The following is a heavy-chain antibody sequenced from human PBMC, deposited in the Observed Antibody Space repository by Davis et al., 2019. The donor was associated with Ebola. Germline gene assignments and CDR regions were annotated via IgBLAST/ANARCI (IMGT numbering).Heavy chain of an antibody. V-gene: IGHV3-23*01. Sequence: GGSLRLSCIASGFTFSTYAMNWVRQAPGKGLEWVSSISGSGDRTNYADSVKGRFTISRDKANNTLYLQMNSLKTEDTAVYYCTTEEGLGWNHFFDYWGQGTLVTVSS. CDR2: ISGSGDRT. D-gene: IGHD1-1*01. CDR1: GFTFSTYA. J-gene: IGHJ4*02. CDR3: TTEEGLGWNHFFDY.